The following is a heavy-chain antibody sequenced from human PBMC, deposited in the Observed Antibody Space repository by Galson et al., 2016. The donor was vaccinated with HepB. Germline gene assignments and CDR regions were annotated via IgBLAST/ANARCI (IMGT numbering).Heavy chain of an antibody. CDR3: STPRRGSGWYGGYY. J-gene: IGHJ4*02. CDR1: GFTLGDYA. V-gene: IGHV3-49*03. D-gene: IGHD6-19*01. Sequence: SLRLSCAGSGFTLGDYAVNWFRQAPGRGLEWVAFSRSKSYGGTTEYAASVKGRFTISRDDSKNIAYLQMDSLQTEDTALYYCSTPRRGSGWYGGYYWGQGTQVIVSS. CDR2: SRSKSYGGTT.